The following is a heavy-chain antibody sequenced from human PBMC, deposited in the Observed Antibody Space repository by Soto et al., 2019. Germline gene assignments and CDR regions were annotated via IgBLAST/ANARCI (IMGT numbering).Heavy chain of an antibody. J-gene: IGHJ4*02. CDR2: IDYSGNT. CDR3: ARARSVSPPLYYFDY. Sequence: PSETLSLTCTVSGGSISSGGHNWNWIRQRPEKGLEWIGYIDYSGNTYYNPSLKSQVTISADTSKNQFSLKLSSVTAADTAVYYCARARSVSPPLYYFDYWGQGTLVTVSS. CDR1: GGSISSGGHN. V-gene: IGHV4-31*01.